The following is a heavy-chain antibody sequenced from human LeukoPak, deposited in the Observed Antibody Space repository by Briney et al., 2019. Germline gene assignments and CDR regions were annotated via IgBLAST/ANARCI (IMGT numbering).Heavy chain of an antibody. CDR2: ISYDGGRK. V-gene: IGHV3-30*04. CDR3: ARGRGTIGSNRDFYFYYYMDI. J-gene: IGHJ6*03. D-gene: IGHD2-21*01. CDR1: GFRFSGYA. Sequence: GGSLRLSCVASGFRFSGYAIHWVRQAPGKGLEWVALISYDGGRKDYADSVRGRFTIDRDNSKNTVYLQMNSLRPDDMAVYYCARGRGTIGSNRDFYFYYYMDIWGNGTTVTVSS.